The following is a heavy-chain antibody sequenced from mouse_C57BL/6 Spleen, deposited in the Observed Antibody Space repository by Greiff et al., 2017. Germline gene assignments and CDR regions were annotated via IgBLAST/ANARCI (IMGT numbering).Heavy chain of an antibody. D-gene: IGHD1-1*01. J-gene: IGHJ3*01. CDR1: GYTFTSYT. CDR3: AREENYGSSYGWFAY. V-gene: IGHV1-4*01. Sequence: VQLQESGAELARPGASVKMSCKASGYTFTSYTMHWVKQRPGQGLEWIGYINPSSGYTKYNQKFKDKATLTADKSSSTAYMQLSSLTSEDSAVYYCAREENYGSSYGWFAYWGQGTLVTVSA. CDR2: INPSSGYT.